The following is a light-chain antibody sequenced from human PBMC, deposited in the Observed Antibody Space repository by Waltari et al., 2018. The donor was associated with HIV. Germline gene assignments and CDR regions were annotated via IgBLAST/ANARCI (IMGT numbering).Light chain of an antibody. J-gene: IGLJ2*01. V-gene: IGLV1-51*01. CDR3: GTWDSSLSAGV. CDR2: DNE. Sequence: QSVLTQPPSVSAAPVQKVTISCSGSSSNIGNNYVSWYQQLPGPAHKILIYDNERRASGIPDRFPGYKSGTSATLGITGLQTGDEADYYCGTWDSSLSAGVFGGGTKLTVL. CDR1: SSNIGNNY.